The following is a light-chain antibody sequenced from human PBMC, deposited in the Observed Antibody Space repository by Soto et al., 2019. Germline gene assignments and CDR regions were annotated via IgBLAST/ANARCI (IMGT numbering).Light chain of an antibody. CDR1: SSDFGNYNL. V-gene: IGLV2-23*02. J-gene: IGLJ3*02. CDR2: EVN. CDR3: QSYDNSLSGSGV. Sequence: QSVLTQPASVSGSPGQSITISCTGTSSDFGNYNLVSWYQQHPGKVPKLILFEVNKRPSGVSGRFSGSKSGNTASLTISGLQAEDEADYYCQSYDNSLSGSGVFGGGTKLTVL.